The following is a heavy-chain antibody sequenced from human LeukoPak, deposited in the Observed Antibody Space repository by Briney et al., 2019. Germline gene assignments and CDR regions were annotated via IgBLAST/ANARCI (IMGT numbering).Heavy chain of an antibody. CDR3: ARRISGSYFDY. D-gene: IGHD1-26*01. V-gene: IGHV4-39*01. Sequence: SETLSLTCTVSGGSINSNSYFWGWVRQPPGKGLEWIGTIYYSGSTYYNPSLKSRVTISVDTSKNQFSLKLSSVTAADTAEYYCARRISGSYFDYWGQGTLVTVSS. CDR1: GGSINSNSYF. J-gene: IGHJ4*02. CDR2: IYYSGST.